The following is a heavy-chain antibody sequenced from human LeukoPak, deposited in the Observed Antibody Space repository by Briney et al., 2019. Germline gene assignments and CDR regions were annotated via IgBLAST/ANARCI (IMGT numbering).Heavy chain of an antibody. CDR1: GFTFSSYA. CDR2: ISGSGGST. CDR3: AKPDDYSNYFDY. D-gene: IGHD4-11*01. V-gene: IGHV3-23*01. J-gene: IGHJ4*02. Sequence: GGSLRLSCTASGFTFSSYAMSWVRQAPGKGLEWVSAISGSGGSTYYADSVKGRFTISRDNSKNTLYLQMNSLRAEDTAVYYCAKPDDYSNYFDYWGQGTLVTVSS.